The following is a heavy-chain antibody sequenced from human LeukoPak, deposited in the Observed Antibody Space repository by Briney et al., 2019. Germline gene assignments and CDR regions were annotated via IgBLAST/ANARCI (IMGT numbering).Heavy chain of an antibody. CDR2: IIPILGIA. CDR1: GGTFSSYT. CDR3: ARDGVGDFWSGYYIGY. Sequence: SVKVSCKASGGTFSSYTISWVRQAPGQGPEWMGRIIPILGIANYAQKFQGRVTITADKSTSTAYMELSSLRSEDTAVYYCARDGVGDFWSGYYIGYWGQGTLVTVSS. V-gene: IGHV1-69*04. D-gene: IGHD3-3*01. J-gene: IGHJ4*02.